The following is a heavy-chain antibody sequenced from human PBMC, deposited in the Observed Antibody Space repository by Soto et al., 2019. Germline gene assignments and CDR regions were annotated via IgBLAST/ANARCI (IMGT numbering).Heavy chain of an antibody. CDR3: ARGETAYYDFWSGYAGFDY. CDR2: IIPIFGTA. J-gene: IGHJ4*02. CDR1: GGTFSSYA. Sequence: QVQLVQSGAEVKKPGSSVKVSCKASGGTFSSYAISWVRQAPGQGLEWMGGIIPIFGTANYAQKFQGRVTITAAESTSTAYMELSSLRSEDTAVYYCARGETAYYDFWSGYAGFDYWGQGTLVTVSS. D-gene: IGHD3-3*01. V-gene: IGHV1-69*01.